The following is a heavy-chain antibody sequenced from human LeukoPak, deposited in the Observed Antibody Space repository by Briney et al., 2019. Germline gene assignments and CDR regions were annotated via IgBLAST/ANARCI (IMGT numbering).Heavy chain of an antibody. CDR1: GFTFGDYA. V-gene: IGHV3-49*04. J-gene: IGHJ4*02. CDR2: IRSKAYGGTT. Sequence: GSLRLSCTASGFTFGDYAMSWVRQAPGKGLEWVGFIRSKAYGGTTEYAASVKGRFTISRDDSKSIAYLQMNSLKTEDTAVYYCTRYPQGHFDYWGQGTLVTVSS. CDR3: TRYPQGHFDY.